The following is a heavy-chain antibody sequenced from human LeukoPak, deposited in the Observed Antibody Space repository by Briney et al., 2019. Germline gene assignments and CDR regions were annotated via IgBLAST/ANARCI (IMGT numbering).Heavy chain of an antibody. CDR3: ARDPAYGSGSSYNWFDP. CDR1: GFTFSSYS. J-gene: IGHJ5*02. CDR2: ISSSSSYI. D-gene: IGHD3-10*01. Sequence: PGGSLRLSCAASGFTFSSYSMNWVRQAPGKGLEWVSSISSSSSYIYYADSVKGRFTISRDNAKNSLYLQMNSLRAEDTAVYYCARDPAYGSGSSYNWFDPWAREPWSPSPQ. V-gene: IGHV3-21*01.